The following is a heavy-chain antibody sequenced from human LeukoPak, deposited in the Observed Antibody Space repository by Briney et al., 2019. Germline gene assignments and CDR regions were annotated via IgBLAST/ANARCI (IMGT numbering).Heavy chain of an antibody. V-gene: IGHV4-4*07. CDR1: GGSISTYY. J-gene: IGHJ5*02. CDR3: ARSFRVGANGFDP. Sequence: PSETLSLTCTVSGGSISTYYWNWIRHPAGKSLEWIGRIYTSGSTDYNPSLKSRVTMSVDTAKNQFSLKLTSVTAADTAVYYCARSFRVGANGFDPWGQGTLVTVSS. D-gene: IGHD1-26*01. CDR2: IYTSGST.